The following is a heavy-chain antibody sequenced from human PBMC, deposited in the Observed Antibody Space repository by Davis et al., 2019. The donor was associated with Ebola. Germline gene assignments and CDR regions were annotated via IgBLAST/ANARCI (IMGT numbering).Heavy chain of an antibody. CDR3: ARVSYGPKYYGMDV. Sequence: PSETLSLTCTVSGGSISSYYWSWIRQPPGKGLEWIGYIYYSGSTNYNPSLKSRVTISVDTSKNQFSLKLSSVTAADTAVYYCARVSYGPKYYGMDVWGQGTTVTVSS. V-gene: IGHV4-59*01. D-gene: IGHD4-17*01. CDR1: GGSISSYY. J-gene: IGHJ6*02. CDR2: IYYSGST.